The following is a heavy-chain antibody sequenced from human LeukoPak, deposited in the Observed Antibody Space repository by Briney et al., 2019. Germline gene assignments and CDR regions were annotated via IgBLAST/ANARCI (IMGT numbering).Heavy chain of an antibody. CDR1: GFTFNNYG. CDR3: AKDGTYYDFWSGYSDQFDYYYYYMDV. V-gene: IGHV3-30*02. Sequence: GGSLRLSCAASGFTFNNYGMHWVRQAPGKGLEWVAFIRYDGSNKYYADSVKGRFTISRDNSKNTLYLQMNSLRAEDTAVYYCAKDGTYYDFWSGYSDQFDYYYYYMDVWGKGTTVTVSS. J-gene: IGHJ6*03. D-gene: IGHD3-3*01. CDR2: IRYDGSNK.